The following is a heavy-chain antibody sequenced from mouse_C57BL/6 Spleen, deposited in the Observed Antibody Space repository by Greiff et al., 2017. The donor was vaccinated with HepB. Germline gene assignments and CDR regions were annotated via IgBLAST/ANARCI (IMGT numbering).Heavy chain of an antibody. Sequence: QVQLQQPGAELVMPGASVKLSCKASGYTFTSYWMHWVKQRPGQGLEWIGEIDPSDSYTNYNQKFKGKSTLTVDKSSSTAYMQLSSLTSEDSAVYYCARWDYYGSSLRAMDYWGQGTSVTVSS. CDR1: GYTFTSYW. CDR2: IDPSDSYT. CDR3: ARWDYYGSSLRAMDY. V-gene: IGHV1-69*01. J-gene: IGHJ4*01. D-gene: IGHD1-1*01.